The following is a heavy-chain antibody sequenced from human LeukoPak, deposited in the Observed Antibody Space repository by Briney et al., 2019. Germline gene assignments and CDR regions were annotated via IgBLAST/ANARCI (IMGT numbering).Heavy chain of an antibody. Sequence: ASVKVSCKASGYTFTSYDINWVRQAPGQGLEWMGWINAYNGNTNYAQNLQDRVTMTTDTSTSTAYMELRSLRSDDTALYYCARNYDRRPFDYWGQGTLVTVSS. CDR1: GYTFTSYD. CDR2: INAYNGNT. CDR3: ARNYDRRPFDY. D-gene: IGHD3-22*01. V-gene: IGHV1-18*01. J-gene: IGHJ4*02.